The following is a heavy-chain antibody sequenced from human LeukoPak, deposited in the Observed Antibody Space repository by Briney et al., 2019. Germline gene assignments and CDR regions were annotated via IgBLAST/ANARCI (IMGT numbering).Heavy chain of an antibody. V-gene: IGHV3-23*01. CDR3: AKALGGYHFDY. CDR1: GFTFSSYG. D-gene: IGHD3-16*01. Sequence: PGGSLRLSCAASGFTFSSYGMSWVRQAPGKGLEWVSSISGSGGNTYYADSVKGRFTISRDNSKNTLFLHRNSLRAEDTAVYYCAKALGGYHFDYWGQGTLVTVSS. J-gene: IGHJ4*02. CDR2: ISGSGGNT.